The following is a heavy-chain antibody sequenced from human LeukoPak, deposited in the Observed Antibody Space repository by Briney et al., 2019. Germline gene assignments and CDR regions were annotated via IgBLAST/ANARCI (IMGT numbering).Heavy chain of an antibody. V-gene: IGHV4-34*01. CDR2: INHSGST. CDR3: ARVRRVWLRFDY. D-gene: IGHD5-12*01. CDR1: GGSFSGYY. Sequence: PSETLSLTCAVYGGSFSGYYWSWIRQPPGKGLEWIGEINHSGSTNYNPSLKSRVTISVDTSKNQFSLKLSSVTAADTAVYYCARVRRVWLRFDYWGQGTLVTVSS. J-gene: IGHJ4*02.